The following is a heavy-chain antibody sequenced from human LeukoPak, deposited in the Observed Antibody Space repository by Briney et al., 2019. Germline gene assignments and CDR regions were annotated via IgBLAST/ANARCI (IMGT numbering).Heavy chain of an antibody. J-gene: IGHJ4*02. CDR2: ISGSGGST. Sequence: GGSLRLSCAASGLTFSSYAMSWARQAPGKGLEWVSAISGSGGSTSYAQRFQGRVAMTRDTSTTTVYMEVNSLTSEDTAVYFCARDGPTAAPFDYWGQGTLVTVSS. CDR3: ARDGPTAAPFDY. D-gene: IGHD2-2*01. V-gene: IGHV3-23*01. CDR1: GLTFSSYA.